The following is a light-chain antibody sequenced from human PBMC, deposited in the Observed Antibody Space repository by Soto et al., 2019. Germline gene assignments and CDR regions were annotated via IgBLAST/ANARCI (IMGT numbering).Light chain of an antibody. CDR1: QSVSSSY. V-gene: IGKV3-20*01. Sequence: EIVLTQSPGTLSLSPGERATLSCRASQSVSSSYLAWYQQKPGQAPRLLIYGASTRATGIPDRFSGGGSVTVFTLTISSLEPEDCAVYFCQQYGSSPHTFGKGTKLEIK. J-gene: IGKJ2*01. CDR3: QQYGSSPHT. CDR2: GAS.